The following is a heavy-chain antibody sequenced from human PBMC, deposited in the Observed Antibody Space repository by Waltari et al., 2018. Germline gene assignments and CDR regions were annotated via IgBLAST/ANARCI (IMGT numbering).Heavy chain of an antibody. Sequence: CDVSGYSISSGYYWGWIRQPPGKGLEWIGSIYNSGTTYYNPSLKSRVTISVDTSKNQFSLKLSSVTAADTAVYYCARDYRFGELLHFYYGMDVWGQGTTVTVSS. CDR2: IYNSGTT. CDR3: ARDYRFGELLHFYYGMDV. D-gene: IGHD3-10*01. J-gene: IGHJ6*02. CDR1: GYSISSGYY. V-gene: IGHV4-38-2*02.